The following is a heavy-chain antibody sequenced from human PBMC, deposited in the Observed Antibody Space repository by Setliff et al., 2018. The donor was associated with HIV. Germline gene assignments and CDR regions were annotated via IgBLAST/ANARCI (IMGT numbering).Heavy chain of an antibody. J-gene: IGHJ5*02. V-gene: IGHV4-4*02. CDR2: IYFNLQT. D-gene: IGHD2-15*01. CDR1: GVSISKNRNW. CDR3: TRDWWAYGLMGS. Sequence: PSETLSLTCDVSGVSISKNRNWWSWVRQPPGKGLEWIGKIYFNLQTNYNPAFKSRVSMGLDNAKDQFSLRLTSVTAADTAIYYCTRDWWAYGLMGSWGQGMLVTVSS.